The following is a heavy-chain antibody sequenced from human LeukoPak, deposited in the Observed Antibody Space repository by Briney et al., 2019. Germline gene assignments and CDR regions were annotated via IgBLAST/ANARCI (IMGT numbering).Heavy chain of an antibody. D-gene: IGHD6-13*01. CDR3: AKGLAAAGRPLFDY. V-gene: IGHV3-48*01. CDR2: ISSSSSTI. J-gene: IGHJ4*02. CDR1: GFTFSSHS. Sequence: GGSLRLSCAASGFTFSSHSMNWVRQAPGKGLEWVSYISSSSSTIYYADSVKGRFTISRDNSKNTLYLQMNSLRAEDTAVYYCAKGLAAAGRPLFDYWGQGTLVTVSS.